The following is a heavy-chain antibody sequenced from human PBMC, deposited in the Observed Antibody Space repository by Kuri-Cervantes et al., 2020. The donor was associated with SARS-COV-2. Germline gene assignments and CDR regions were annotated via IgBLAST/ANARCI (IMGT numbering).Heavy chain of an antibody. D-gene: IGHD3-3*01. CDR2: IRSKAYGGTT. CDR1: GFTFGDYA. J-gene: IGHJ4*02. V-gene: IGHV3-49*04. Sequence: GESLKISCTASGFTFGDYAMSWVRQAPGKGLEWVGFIRSKAYGGTTEYAASVKGRFTISRDDSKSIAYLQMNSLKTEDTAAYYCTRHDFWSAYYFDYWGQGTLVTVSS. CDR3: TRHDFWSAYYFDY.